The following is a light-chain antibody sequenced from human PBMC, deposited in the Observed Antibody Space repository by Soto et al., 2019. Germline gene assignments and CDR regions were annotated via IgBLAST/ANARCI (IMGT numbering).Light chain of an antibody. J-gene: IGKJ1*01. CDR2: KAS. CDR1: QSISGW. CDR3: QQLITYPQT. Sequence: DIQMTQSPSTLSASVGDRVTITCRATQSISGWLAWYQQKPGKGPKLLIYKASSLQSGVPSRFSGSGSGTEFALAISSLQPEDFATYYCQQLITYPQTFGQGTKVDIK. V-gene: IGKV1-5*03.